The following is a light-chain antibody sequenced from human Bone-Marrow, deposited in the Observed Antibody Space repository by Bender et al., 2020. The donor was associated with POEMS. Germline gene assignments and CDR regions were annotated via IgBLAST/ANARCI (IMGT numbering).Light chain of an antibody. J-gene: IGLJ3*02. CDR2: DVA. V-gene: IGLV2-11*01. CDR1: SSDVSGYTF. Sequence: QSALTQPRSVSGSPGQSVTISCTGTSSDVSGYTFVSWYQQHPGKAPKLLIYDVANRPSGVSDRFSGSKSGNTASLTISGLQADDEADYYCSSYANDTLKFGGGTKLTVL. CDR3: SSYANDTLK.